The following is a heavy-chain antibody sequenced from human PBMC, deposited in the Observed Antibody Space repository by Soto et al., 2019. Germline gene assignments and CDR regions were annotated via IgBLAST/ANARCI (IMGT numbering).Heavy chain of an antibody. CDR3: ARTFDYYGMDV. V-gene: IGHV4-38-2*01. CDR2: IYHAGSV. J-gene: IGHJ6*02. CDR1: GYSIASGYY. Sequence: SETLSLTCAVSGYSIASGYYWACIRQSPGKGLEWIGSIYHAGSVYYNPSLNSRVAVSLDTSKNHFSLKLTSVTAADTAVYYCARTFDYYGMDVWGQGTTVTV.